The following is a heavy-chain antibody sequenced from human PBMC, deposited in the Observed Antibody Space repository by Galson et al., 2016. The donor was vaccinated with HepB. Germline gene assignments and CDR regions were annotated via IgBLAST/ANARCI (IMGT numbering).Heavy chain of an antibody. Sequence: SETLSLTCTVSGGSINTKYWSWIRQSPGKGLEWIGYIYYRGTTNYNPSLKSRVTISVDTSKNQFSLKLSSLTAADTAVYYCARRLNYGDYAFDYWGQGTLVAVSS. V-gene: IGHV4-59*01. CDR1: GGSINTKY. D-gene: IGHD4-17*01. J-gene: IGHJ4*02. CDR3: ARRLNYGDYAFDY. CDR2: IYYRGTT.